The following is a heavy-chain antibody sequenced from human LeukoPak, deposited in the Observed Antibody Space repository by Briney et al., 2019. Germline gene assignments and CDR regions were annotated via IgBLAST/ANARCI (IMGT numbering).Heavy chain of an antibody. CDR3: ARDTPLTVGATLDY. J-gene: IGHJ4*02. V-gene: IGHV3-30*03. CDR1: GFTFSSYG. Sequence: GGSLRLSCAASGFTFSSYGMRWVRQAPGKGRGWVAVIAYDGSNKYYADSVKGRFTISRDNSKNTLYLQMNSLRAEDTAVYYCARDTPLTVGATLDYWGQGTLVTVSS. D-gene: IGHD1-26*01. CDR2: IAYDGSNK.